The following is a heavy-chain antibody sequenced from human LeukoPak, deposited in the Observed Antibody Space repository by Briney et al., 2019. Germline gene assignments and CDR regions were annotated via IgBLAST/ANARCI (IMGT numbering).Heavy chain of an antibody. CDR2: ISWNSGSV. D-gene: IGHD2-15*01. CDR1: GFTFDDYA. V-gene: IGHV3-9*01. J-gene: IGHJ6*02. Sequence: GGSLRLSCAASGFTFDDYAMHWVRQAPGKGLEWVSGISWNSGSVGYADSGKGRFTISRDNAKNSLYLQMNSLRAEDTALYYCTKGRSGGYQYYGMDVWGRGTTVTVSS. CDR3: TKGRSGGYQYYGMDV.